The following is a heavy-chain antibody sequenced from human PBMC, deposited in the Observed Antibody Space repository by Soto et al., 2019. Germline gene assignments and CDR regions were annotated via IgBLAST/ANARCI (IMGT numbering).Heavy chain of an antibody. V-gene: IGHV4-61*01. CDR3: ARFPYSSGYYFFDY. CDR2: IYYSGST. D-gene: IGHD6-19*01. CDR1: GGSVSSGSYY. J-gene: IGHJ4*02. Sequence: PSETLSLTCTVSGGSVSSGSYYWSWIRQPPGKGLEWIGYIYYSGSTTYNPSLMSRVTISADTSKNQFSLRLSSVTAADTAVYYCARFPYSSGYYFFDYWGQGXLVTVYS.